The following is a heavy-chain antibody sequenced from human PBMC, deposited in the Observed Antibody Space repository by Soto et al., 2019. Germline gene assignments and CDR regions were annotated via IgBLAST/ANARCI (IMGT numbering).Heavy chain of an antibody. CDR2: IYYSGST. Sequence: PSETLSLTCTVSGGSISSYYWSWIRQPPGKGLEWIGYIYYSGSTNYNPSLKSRVTISVDTSKNQFSLKLSSVTAADTAVYYCARARYFDWLYRDAFDIWGQGIMVTVSS. J-gene: IGHJ3*02. CDR3: ARARYFDWLYRDAFDI. CDR1: GGSISSYY. V-gene: IGHV4-59*01. D-gene: IGHD3-9*01.